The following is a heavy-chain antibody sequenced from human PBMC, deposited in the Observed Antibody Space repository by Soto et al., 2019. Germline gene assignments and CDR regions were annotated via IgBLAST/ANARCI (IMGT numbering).Heavy chain of an antibody. CDR2: ISAYNGNT. V-gene: IGHV1-18*01. CDR1: GYTFTSYG. D-gene: IGHD2-21*02. Sequence: QVQLVQSGAEVKKPGASVKVSCKASGYTFTSYGISWVRQAPGQGLEWMGWISAYNGNTNYAQKLQGRVTMTTDTSTSTAYMELRSRSSDDTAVYYCARDGEYCGGDCYRVYGGGLPDYWCQGTLVTVSS. CDR3: ARDGEYCGGDCYRVYGGGLPDY. J-gene: IGHJ4*02.